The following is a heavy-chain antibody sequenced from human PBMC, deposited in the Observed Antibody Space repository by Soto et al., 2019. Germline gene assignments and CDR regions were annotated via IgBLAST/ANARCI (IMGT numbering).Heavy chain of an antibody. D-gene: IGHD6-6*01. Sequence: PGGSLRLSCAGSGFIFKNYALNWVRQAPGKGLEWVASITRDGYNKYYADSVKGRFTISRDNSRDTLSPQMTALTIEDSSVYYCTKSSGGSSSVGMDYWGQGTRVTVSS. V-gene: IGHV3-30*04. J-gene: IGHJ4*02. CDR3: TKSSGGSSSVGMDY. CDR1: GFIFKNYA. CDR2: ITRDGYNK.